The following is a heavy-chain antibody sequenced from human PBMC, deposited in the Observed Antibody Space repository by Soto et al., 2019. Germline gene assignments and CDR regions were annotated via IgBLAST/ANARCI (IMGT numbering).Heavy chain of an antibody. Sequence: QVQVVQSGAEVKTPGASVKVSCKASGYTFTTKHMHWVRQAPGQGLEWTGIIYPSGGSTRYAQKFQGRVTMTRDTSTSTVYMELNSLRSEDTAIYYCARDTGSYAADYWGQGTLVTVSS. V-gene: IGHV1-46*01. CDR2: IYPSGGST. CDR3: ARDTGSYAADY. CDR1: GYTFTTKH. J-gene: IGHJ4*02. D-gene: IGHD1-26*01.